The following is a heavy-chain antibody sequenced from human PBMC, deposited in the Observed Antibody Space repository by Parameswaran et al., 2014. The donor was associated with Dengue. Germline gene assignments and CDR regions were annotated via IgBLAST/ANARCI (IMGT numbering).Heavy chain of an antibody. CDR2: ISAYNGNT. CDR3: AREPSGSALGGAFDI. J-gene: IGHJ3*02. D-gene: IGHD1-26*01. Sequence: SWVRQAPGQGLEWMGWISAYNGNTNYAQNLQGSVTMTTDTSTSTAYMELRSLRSDDTAVYYCAREPSGSALGGAFDIWGQGDNGSPSPQ. V-gene: IGHV1-18*01.